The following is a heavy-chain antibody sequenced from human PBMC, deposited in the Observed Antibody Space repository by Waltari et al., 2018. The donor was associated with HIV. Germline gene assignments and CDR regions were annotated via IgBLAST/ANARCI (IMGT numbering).Heavy chain of an antibody. CDR3: ARVQSGSYYYYYGMDV. D-gene: IGHD1-26*01. J-gene: IGHJ6*02. V-gene: IGHV1-69*01. Sequence: QVQLVQSGAEVKKPGSSVKVSCKASGGTFSSYAISWVRQAPGQGLEWMGGIIPIFGTANYAQKFQGRGTITADESTSTAYMELSSLRSEDTAVYYCARVQSGSYYYYYGMDVWGQGTTVTVSS. CDR2: IIPIFGTA. CDR1: GGTFSSYA.